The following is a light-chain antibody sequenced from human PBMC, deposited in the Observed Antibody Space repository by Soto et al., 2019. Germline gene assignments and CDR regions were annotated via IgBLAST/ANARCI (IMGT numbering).Light chain of an antibody. J-gene: IGLJ1*01. CDR2: DVT. V-gene: IGLV2-14*01. Sequence: QSALTQPASVSGSPGQSITISCTGTSSDVGDHNYISWYQQHPGKAPKLLIYDVTNRPSGVSDRFSASKSGNTASLTISGLQAEDEADYYCSSSTSISTYVFGTGTKLTVL. CDR1: SSDVGDHNY. CDR3: SSSTSISTYV.